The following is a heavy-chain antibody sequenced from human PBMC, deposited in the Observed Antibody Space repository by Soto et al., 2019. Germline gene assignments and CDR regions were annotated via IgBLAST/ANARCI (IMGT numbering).Heavy chain of an antibody. D-gene: IGHD2-2*03. V-gene: IGHV1-69*13. Sequence: ASVKVSCKASGGTFSSYAISWVRQAPGQGLEWMGGIIPIFGTANYAQKFQGRVTITADESTSTAYMELSSLRSEDTAVYYCARVLDIVVVPAAIYYYYGMDVWGQGTTVTVSS. CDR3: ARVLDIVVVPAAIYYYYGMDV. CDR2: IIPIFGTA. CDR1: GGTFSSYA. J-gene: IGHJ6*02.